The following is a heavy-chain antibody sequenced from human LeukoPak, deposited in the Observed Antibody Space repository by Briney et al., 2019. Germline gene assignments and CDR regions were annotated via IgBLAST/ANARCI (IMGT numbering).Heavy chain of an antibody. CDR3: ANPVMTTVTTYLHYYYYMDV. Sequence: GGSLRLSCAASGFTFSNAWMSWVRQAPGKGRVCVGRIKSKTDGGTTDYAASVKGRCTISRDDSKNTLYLPMNSLKSEDTAVYYCANPVMTTVTTYLHYYYYMDVWGKGTTVTVSS. CDR2: IKSKTDGGTT. CDR1: GFTFSNAW. V-gene: IGHV3-15*01. J-gene: IGHJ6*03. D-gene: IGHD4-17*01.